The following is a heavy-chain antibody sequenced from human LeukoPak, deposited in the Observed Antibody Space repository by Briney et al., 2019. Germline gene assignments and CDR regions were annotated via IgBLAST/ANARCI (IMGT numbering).Heavy chain of an antibody. CDR3: ARSSIIAAAGPYYFDY. V-gene: IGHV1-69*06. D-gene: IGHD6-13*01. J-gene: IGHJ4*02. Sequence: ASVKVSCKASGGTFSSYAISWVRQAPGQGLEWMGGINPIFGTANYAQKFQGRVTITADKSTSTAYMELSSLRSEDTAVYYCARSSIIAAAGPYYFDYWGQGTLVTVSS. CDR1: GGTFSSYA. CDR2: INPIFGTA.